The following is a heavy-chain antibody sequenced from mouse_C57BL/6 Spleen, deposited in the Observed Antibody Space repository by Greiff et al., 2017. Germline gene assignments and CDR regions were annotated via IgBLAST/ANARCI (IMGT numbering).Heavy chain of an antibody. CDR2: INPSSGYT. CDR3: ASGLRGFAY. J-gene: IGHJ3*01. CDR1: GYTFTSYW. V-gene: IGHV1-7*01. Sequence: QVQLKESGAELANPGASVKLSCKASGYTFTSYWMHWVKQRPGQGLEWIGYINPSSGYTKYKQKFKDKATLTADKSSSTADMQLSSLTYEDSAVYYCASGLRGFAYWGQGTLVTVSA.